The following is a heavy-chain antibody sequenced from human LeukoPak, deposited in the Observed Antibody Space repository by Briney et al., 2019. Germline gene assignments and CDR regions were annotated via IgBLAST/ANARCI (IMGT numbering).Heavy chain of an antibody. D-gene: IGHD3-10*01. V-gene: IGHV3-23*01. CDR1: GFTFVGNA. Sequence: GGSLRLSCAASGFTFVGNAVTWVRQAPGKGLEWVSTISGSGDTYYADSVKGRFTISRDDSKSTLSLQMNSLRVEDTAVYYCARGPPYGSRSDYFDYWGQGTLVTVSS. CDR2: ISGSGDT. CDR3: ARGPPYGSRSDYFDY. J-gene: IGHJ4*02.